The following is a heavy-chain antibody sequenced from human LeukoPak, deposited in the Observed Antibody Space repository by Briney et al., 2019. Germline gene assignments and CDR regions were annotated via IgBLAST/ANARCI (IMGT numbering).Heavy chain of an antibody. CDR3: AKALVSADLDY. V-gene: IGHV3-30*18. D-gene: IGHD2-15*01. CDR2: ISYDGSNK. CDR1: GFTFSSYG. J-gene: IGHJ4*02. Sequence: GGSLRLSCAASGFTFSSYGMHWVRQAPGKGLEWVTGISYDGSNKYYADSVKGRFTISRDNSKNTLYLQMNSLRAEDTAVYYCAKALVSADLDYWGQGTLVTVSS.